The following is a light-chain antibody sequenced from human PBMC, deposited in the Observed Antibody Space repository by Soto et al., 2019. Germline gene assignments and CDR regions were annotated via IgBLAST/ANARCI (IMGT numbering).Light chain of an antibody. CDR3: QKYNSAPRT. J-gene: IGKJ1*01. Sequence: DIQMTQSRACLSASVGDRVSVTYRASQGISNYLAWYQQKPGKVPKLLIYAASTLQSGVPSRFSGSGSGTDITLTISSLQPEDVATYYSQKYNSAPRTFGQGTKVEIK. V-gene: IGKV1-27*01. CDR2: AAS. CDR1: QGISNY.